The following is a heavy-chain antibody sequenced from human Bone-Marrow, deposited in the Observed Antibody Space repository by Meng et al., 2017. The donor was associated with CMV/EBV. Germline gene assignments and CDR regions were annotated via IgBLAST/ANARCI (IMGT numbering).Heavy chain of an antibody. V-gene: IGHV4-39*07. J-gene: IGHJ4*02. CDR1: TFSSYA. CDR3: ARDAVGRKSSGWYDY. D-gene: IGHD6-19*01. CDR2: IYYSGST. Sequence: TFSSYAMSWIRQPPGKGLEWIGSIYYSGSTYYNPSLKSRVTISVDTSKNQFSLKLSSVTAADTAVYYCARDAVGRKSSGWYDYWGQGTLVTVSS.